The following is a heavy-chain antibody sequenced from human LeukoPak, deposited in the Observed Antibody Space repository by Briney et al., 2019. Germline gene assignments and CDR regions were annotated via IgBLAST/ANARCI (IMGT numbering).Heavy chain of an antibody. CDR3: AKDITMIVVVPDY. D-gene: IGHD3-22*01. CDR1: GFTFSSYA. V-gene: IGHV3-23*01. Sequence: PGGSLRLSCAASGFTFSSYAMSWVRQAPGKGLEWVSAISGSGGSTYYADSVKGRFTISRDNAKNTLYLQMNSLRAEDTAVYYCAKDITMIVVVPDYWGQGTLVTVSS. J-gene: IGHJ4*02. CDR2: ISGSGGST.